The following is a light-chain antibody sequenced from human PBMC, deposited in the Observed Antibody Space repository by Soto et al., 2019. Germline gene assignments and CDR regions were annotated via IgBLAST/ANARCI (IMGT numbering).Light chain of an antibody. Sequence: DIQMTQSPATVSASVGDRVTISCRASRNIINWLAWYQQKPGKAPTLLIYAASSLQGGVPSRFSGGGSGTDFSLTISSLWYEDFATYVCQQVASFPPTFGGGTKVEIE. CDR1: RNIINW. J-gene: IGKJ4*01. CDR2: AAS. CDR3: QQVASFPPT. V-gene: IGKV1D-12*01.